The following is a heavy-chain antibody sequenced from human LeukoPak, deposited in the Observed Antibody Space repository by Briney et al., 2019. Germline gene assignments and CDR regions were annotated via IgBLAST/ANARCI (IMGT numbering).Heavy chain of an antibody. CDR3: VRDPDAPDY. CDR2: IRRSGSPI. V-gene: IGHV3-48*02. Sequence: PGGSLRLSRAASGFSFSSYSMNCVRQAPGKGLECAAYIRRSGSPIYYADSVKGRFTISRDNAKNSLYLQMNSLRDEDTAVYHCVRDPDAPDYWGQGTLVTVSS. CDR1: GFSFSSYS. J-gene: IGHJ4*02.